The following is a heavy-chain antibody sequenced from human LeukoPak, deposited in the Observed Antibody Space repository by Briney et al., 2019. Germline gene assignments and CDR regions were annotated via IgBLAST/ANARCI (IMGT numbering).Heavy chain of an antibody. CDR1: GFAFGDYA. J-gene: IGHJ4*02. V-gene: IGHV3-9*01. CDR3: ANLHGDYRDY. D-gene: IGHD4-17*01. Sequence: PGGSVRLSCAASGFAFGDYAMHWVRQAPGKGLEWVSGISWNSGNIGYADSLKGRFTISRDNAKKSLYLQMNSLRPEDTALYYCANLHGDYRDYWGQGTLDTVSS. CDR2: ISWNSGNI.